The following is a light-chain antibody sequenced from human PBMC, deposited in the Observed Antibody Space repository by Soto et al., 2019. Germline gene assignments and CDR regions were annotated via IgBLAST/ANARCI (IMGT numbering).Light chain of an antibody. Sequence: DVQLTQSPSFLSASVGDRVTITCRASQGISSNLAWYQQRPGKGPKLLIYAASTLQSGVPSRFSGSGSGTEFTLAISSLQPEDFATYYCQQVNGYPHTFGQGTKLEIK. CDR2: AAS. CDR1: QGISSN. J-gene: IGKJ2*01. CDR3: QQVNGYPHT. V-gene: IGKV1-9*01.